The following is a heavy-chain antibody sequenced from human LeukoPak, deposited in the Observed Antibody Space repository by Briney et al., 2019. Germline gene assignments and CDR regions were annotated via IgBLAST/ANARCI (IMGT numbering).Heavy chain of an antibody. CDR3: ARETYDILTGSKTNWFDP. D-gene: IGHD3-9*01. V-gene: IGHV4-30-2*01. CDR1: GGSISSGGYS. Sequence: SETLSLTCAVSGGSISSGGYSWSWLRQPPGKGLEWIGYIYHSGSTYYNPSLKSRVTISVDRSKNQFSLKLSSVTAADTAVYYCARETYDILTGSKTNWFDPWGQGTLVTVSS. J-gene: IGHJ5*02. CDR2: IYHSGST.